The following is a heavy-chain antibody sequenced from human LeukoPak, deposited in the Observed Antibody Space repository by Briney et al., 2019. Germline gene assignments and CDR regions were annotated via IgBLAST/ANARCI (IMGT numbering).Heavy chain of an antibody. J-gene: IGHJ6*02. CDR1: GFTYSDYY. CDR3: ARGGELDYYYYYGMDV. D-gene: IGHD3-3*02. V-gene: IGHV3-11*01. CDR2: ISSSGSTI. Sequence: GGSLRLSCAASGFTYSDYYMSWIRQAPGKGLEWVSYISSSGSTIYYAGSVKGRFTISRDNAKNSLYLQMNSLRAEDTAVYYCARGGELDYYYYYGMDVWGQGTTVTVSS.